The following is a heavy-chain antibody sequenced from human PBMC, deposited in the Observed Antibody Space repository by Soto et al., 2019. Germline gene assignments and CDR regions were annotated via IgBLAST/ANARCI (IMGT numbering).Heavy chain of an antibody. D-gene: IGHD3-22*01. V-gene: IGHV3-23*01. CDR2: ISGSGGTT. J-gene: IGHJ4*02. Sequence: GGSLRLSCAASGFTFSTYAMTWVRQAPGKGLEWVSAISGSGGTTYYADSVKGRFIISRDNSQNTLYLQMNSLRAEDTAVYYCAKDVSSPYSSHFWGQGTLVTVSS. CDR1: GFTFSTYA. CDR3: AKDVSSPYSSHF.